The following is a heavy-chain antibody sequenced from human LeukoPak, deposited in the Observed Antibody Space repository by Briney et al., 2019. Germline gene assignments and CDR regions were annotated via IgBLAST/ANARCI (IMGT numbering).Heavy chain of an antibody. CDR2: IHPKNGDT. CDR1: GYTFTDQY. CDR3: ACKLGGSHQGFDY. V-gene: IGHV1-2*02. D-gene: IGHD1-26*01. Sequence: ASVKVSCKTSGYTFTDQYIHWVRQAPGQGLEYMGWIHPKNGDTKYAQNFQGRVTMTRDGSISTAYMEVDRLTSDDTAVYYCACKLGGSHQGFDYWGQGTLVTVSP. J-gene: IGHJ4*02.